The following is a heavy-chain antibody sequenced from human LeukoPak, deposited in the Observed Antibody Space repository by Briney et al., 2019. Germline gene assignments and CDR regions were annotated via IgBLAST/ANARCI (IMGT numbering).Heavy chain of an antibody. CDR1: GFTFSSYA. CDR3: VRGGSGSRYNYYHAMDV. V-gene: IGHV3-23*01. CDR2: ISGSGGST. D-gene: IGHD3-10*01. Sequence: PGGSLRLSCAASGFTFSSYAMSWVRQAPGKGLEWVSAISGSGGSTYYADSVKGRFTISRDNAKNSLYLQMHSLRAEDTALYRCVRGGSGSRYNYYHAMDVWGQGTTDTVSS. J-gene: IGHJ6*02.